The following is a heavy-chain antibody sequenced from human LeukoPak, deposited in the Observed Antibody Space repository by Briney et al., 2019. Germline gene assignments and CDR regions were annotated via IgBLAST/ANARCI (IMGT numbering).Heavy chain of an antibody. V-gene: IGHV3-23*01. CDR3: ANEYSNYGYWFDP. D-gene: IGHD4-11*01. Sequence: GGSLRLSCAASGFTFSSYAMNWVRQAPGKGLEWVSAISGSGGSTYYADSVKGRFTISRDNSKNTLYPQMNSLRAEDTAVYYCANEYSNYGYWFDPWGQGTLVTVSS. CDR1: GFTFSSYA. J-gene: IGHJ5*02. CDR2: ISGSGGST.